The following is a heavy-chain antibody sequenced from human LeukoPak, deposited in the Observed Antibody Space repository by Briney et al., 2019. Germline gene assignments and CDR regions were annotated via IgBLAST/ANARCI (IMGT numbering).Heavy chain of an antibody. Sequence: SETLSLTCTVSGGSISSYYWSWIRQPPGKGLEWIGYIYYSGSTNYNPSLKSRVTISVDTSKNQFSLKLSSVTAADTAVYYCARRHITMVRGVILGWYFDLWGRSTLVTVSS. CDR1: GGSISSYY. V-gene: IGHV4-59*01. CDR3: ARRHITMVRGVILGWYFDL. J-gene: IGHJ2*01. D-gene: IGHD3-10*01. CDR2: IYYSGST.